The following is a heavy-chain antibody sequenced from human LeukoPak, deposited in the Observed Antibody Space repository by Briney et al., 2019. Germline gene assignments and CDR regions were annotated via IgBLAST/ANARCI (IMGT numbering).Heavy chain of an antibody. D-gene: IGHD2-2*01. CDR3: ARHYCSSTSCYSYMDV. CDR2: IYPGDSDT. Sequence: GESLKISCKGSGYSFTSYWIGWMRQMPGKGLEWMGIIYPGDSDTRYSPSFQGQVTISADKSISTAYLQWSSLKASDTAMYYCARHYCSSTSCYSYMDVWGKGTTVTVSS. CDR1: GYSFTSYW. J-gene: IGHJ6*03. V-gene: IGHV5-51*01.